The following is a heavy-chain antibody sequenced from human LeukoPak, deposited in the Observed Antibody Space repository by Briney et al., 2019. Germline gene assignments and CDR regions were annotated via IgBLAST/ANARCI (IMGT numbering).Heavy chain of an antibody. CDR2: IKSKTDGGTA. J-gene: IGHJ5*02. V-gene: IGHV3-15*01. CDR3: TTVQTGRFDP. Sequence: GGSLRLSCAASGFTFSSYSMNWVRQAPGKGLEWVGRIKSKTDGGTADYAAPVKGRFTISRDESTNTLYLQMNSLKTEDTGVYYCTTVQTGRFDPWGQGTLVTVSS. D-gene: IGHD1-14*01. CDR1: GFTFSSYS.